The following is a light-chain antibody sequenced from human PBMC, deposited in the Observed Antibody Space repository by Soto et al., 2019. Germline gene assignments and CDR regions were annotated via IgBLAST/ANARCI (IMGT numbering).Light chain of an antibody. J-gene: IGKJ5*01. CDR1: QEISYF. CDR2: DAS. CDR3: QQYDSFPVT. V-gene: IGKV1-33*01. Sequence: DSQMTQSPSCLSASVGERGAIRCQGGQEISYFLSWYQQKPGKAPKLLIYDASNLVTGVPGVPSRFSGSGSGTDFTFTITSLQPEDIATYYCQQYDSFPVTFGQGTRLEI.